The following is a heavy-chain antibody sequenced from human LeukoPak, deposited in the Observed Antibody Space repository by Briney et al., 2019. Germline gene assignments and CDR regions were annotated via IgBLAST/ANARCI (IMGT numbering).Heavy chain of an antibody. CDR2: ISSSGSTI. Sequence: GGSRRLSCAASGFTFSSYEMNWVRQAPGKGLEWVSYISSSGSTIYYADSVKGRFTISRDNAKNSLYLQMNSLRAEDTAVYYCARLMTTVTPSAFDYWGQGTLVTVSS. CDR3: ARLMTTVTPSAFDY. D-gene: IGHD4-17*01. CDR1: GFTFSSYE. V-gene: IGHV3-48*03. J-gene: IGHJ4*02.